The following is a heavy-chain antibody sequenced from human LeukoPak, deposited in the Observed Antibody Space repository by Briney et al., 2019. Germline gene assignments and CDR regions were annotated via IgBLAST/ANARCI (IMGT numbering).Heavy chain of an antibody. CDR1: GFTFSSYS. Sequence: GGSLRLSCAASGFTFSSYSMNWVRQAPGKGLEWVSSISSSSSYIYYADSVKGRFTISRNNDKNSLYLQMNSLRAEDTAVYYCATILTGYYLIDYWGQGTLVTVSS. CDR3: ATILTGYYLIDY. D-gene: IGHD3-9*01. CDR2: ISSSSSYI. V-gene: IGHV3-21*01. J-gene: IGHJ4*02.